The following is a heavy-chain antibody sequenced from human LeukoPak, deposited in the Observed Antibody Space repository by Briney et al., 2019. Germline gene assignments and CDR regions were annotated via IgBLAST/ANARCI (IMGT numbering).Heavy chain of an antibody. CDR1: GYTFTSYY. V-gene: IGHV1-46*01. J-gene: IGHJ4*02. Sequence: ASVKVSCKASGYTFTSYYIHWVRQAPGQGLEWMGIINPSGGSSSYAQKFQGRVTVTRDTSTNTVYMELSGLRSEDTAVYYCARDGSSRIAATSWGQGTLVTVSS. CDR3: ARDGSSRIAATS. D-gene: IGHD6-13*01. CDR2: INPSGGSS.